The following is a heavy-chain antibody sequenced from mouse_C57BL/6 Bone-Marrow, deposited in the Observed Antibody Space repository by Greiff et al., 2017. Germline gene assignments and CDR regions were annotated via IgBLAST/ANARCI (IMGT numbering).Heavy chain of an antibody. J-gene: IGHJ3*01. CDR2: IDPENGDT. V-gene: IGHV14-4*01. CDR1: GFNIKDDY. CDR3: TTFQLKPWFAY. Sequence: EVQLQESGAELVRPGASVKLSCTASGFNIKDDYMHWVKQRPEQGLEWIGWIDPENGDTEYASKFQGKATITADTSSNTAYLQLSSLTSEDTAVYYCTTFQLKPWFAYWGQGTLVTVSA. D-gene: IGHD3-2*02.